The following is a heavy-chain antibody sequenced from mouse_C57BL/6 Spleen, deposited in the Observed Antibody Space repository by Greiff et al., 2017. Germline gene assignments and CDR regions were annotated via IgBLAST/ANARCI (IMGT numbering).Heavy chain of an antibody. CDR3: ASLDGYYLMDY. CDR2: INPSTGGT. Sequence: VQLKQSGPELVKPGASVKISCKASGYSFTGYYMNWVKQSPEKSLEWIGEINPSTGGTTYNQKFKAKATLTVDQSSSTAYMQLNSLTSEDSAVYYCASLDGYYLMDYWGQGTSVTVSS. D-gene: IGHD2-3*01. CDR1: GYSFTGYY. V-gene: IGHV1-42*01. J-gene: IGHJ4*01.